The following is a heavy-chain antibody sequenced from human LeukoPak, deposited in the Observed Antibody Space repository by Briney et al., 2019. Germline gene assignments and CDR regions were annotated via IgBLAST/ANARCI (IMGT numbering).Heavy chain of an antibody. J-gene: IGHJ4*02. Sequence: GGSLRLSCAASGFTFSSYGMSWVRQAPGKGLEWVSAITGDGAGTFYADSVKGRFTISRDISKNTLYLQMNSLGVQDTAVYYCAKFTSGWSEDYWGQGTLVTVSS. CDR1: GFTFSSYG. CDR2: ITGDGAGT. V-gene: IGHV3-23*01. D-gene: IGHD2-2*01. CDR3: AKFTSGWSEDY.